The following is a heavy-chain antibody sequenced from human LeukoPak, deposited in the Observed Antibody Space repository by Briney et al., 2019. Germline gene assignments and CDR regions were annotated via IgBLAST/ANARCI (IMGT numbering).Heavy chain of an antibody. V-gene: IGHV3-21*04. D-gene: IGHD5-24*01. CDR1: GFTFSSYG. CDR2: IGTTSTDT. J-gene: IGHJ4*02. Sequence: GGSLRLSCAASGFTFSSYGMNWVRQAPGKGLEWVSSIGTTSTDTYYADSVKGRFTISRDNAKNSLYLQMNSLRVEDTAVYYCARVRDAYNHPVVYFDYWGQGTLVTVSS. CDR3: ARVRDAYNHPVVYFDY.